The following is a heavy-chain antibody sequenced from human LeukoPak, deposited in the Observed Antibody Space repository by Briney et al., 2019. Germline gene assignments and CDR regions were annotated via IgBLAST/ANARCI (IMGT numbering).Heavy chain of an antibody. CDR2: ISYDGMNK. V-gene: IGHV3-30*04. CDR3: ARARAPGQRQLVPDAFDI. D-gene: IGHD6-13*01. CDR1: GFTFSSYA. Sequence: GRSLRLSCSASGFTFSSYAMHWVRQAPGKGLEWVAVISYDGMNKYYADSVKGRFTISRDNSKNTLYLQMSSLRAEDTAVYYCARARAPGQRQLVPDAFDIWGQGTMVTVSS. J-gene: IGHJ3*02.